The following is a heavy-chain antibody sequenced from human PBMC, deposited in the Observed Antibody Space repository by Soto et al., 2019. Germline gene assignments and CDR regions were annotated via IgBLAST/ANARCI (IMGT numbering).Heavy chain of an antibody. D-gene: IGHD3-22*01. CDR1: GGSSSGYY. J-gene: IGHJ4*02. CDR2: IYFSGST. V-gene: IGHV4-38-2*02. CDR3: ARGAYYYDSSGSHSFDY. Sequence: SETLSLTCTVSGGSSSGYYWGWVRQPPGKGLEWIGSIYFSGSTYYNPSLKSRVAISVDTSKSQFSLKLSSVTAADTAVYYCARGAYYYDSSGSHSFDYWGQGTLVTVSS.